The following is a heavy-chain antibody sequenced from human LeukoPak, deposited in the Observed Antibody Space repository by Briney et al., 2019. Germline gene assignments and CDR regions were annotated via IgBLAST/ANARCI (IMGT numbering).Heavy chain of an antibody. V-gene: IGHV4-34*01. Sequence: NASETLSLTCAVYGGSFSGYYWSWIRQPPGKGLEWIGEINHSGSTNYNPSLKSRVTISVDTSKNQFSLKLSSVTAADTAVYYCARGHWYSSGREWSGTVDYWGQGTLVTVSS. J-gene: IGHJ4*02. CDR2: INHSGST. CDR3: ARGHWYSSGREWSGTVDY. D-gene: IGHD6-19*01. CDR1: GGSFSGYY.